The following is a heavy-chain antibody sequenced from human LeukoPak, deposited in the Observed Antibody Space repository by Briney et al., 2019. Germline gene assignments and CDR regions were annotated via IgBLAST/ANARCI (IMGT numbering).Heavy chain of an antibody. CDR2: IYYSGST. D-gene: IGHD5-18*01. J-gene: IGHJ6*02. CDR1: GGSISSYY. CDR3: ARLRGYSYGGTPPFYYGMDV. Sequence: PSETLSLTCTVSGGSISSYYWSWIRQPPGKGLEWIGYIYYSGSTNYNPSLKSRVTISVDTSKNQFSLKLSSVTAADTAVYYCARLRGYSYGGTPPFYYGMDVWGQGTTVTVSS. V-gene: IGHV4-59*08.